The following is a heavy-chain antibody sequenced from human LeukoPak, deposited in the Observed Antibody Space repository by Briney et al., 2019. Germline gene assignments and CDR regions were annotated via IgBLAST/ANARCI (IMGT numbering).Heavy chain of an antibody. D-gene: IGHD6-13*01. V-gene: IGHV3-48*01. CDR3: ARGPKPAPYSSTPHGMDV. CDR2: IDSSSTTI. Sequence: GGSLRLSCAASGFTFSEYSLNWVRQAPGKGLEWISYIDSSSTTIYYADSVKGRFTVSRDNAKNSLFLQMNSLRAEDTAVYYCARGPKPAPYSSTPHGMDVWGQGTTVTVSS. J-gene: IGHJ6*02. CDR1: GFTFSEYS.